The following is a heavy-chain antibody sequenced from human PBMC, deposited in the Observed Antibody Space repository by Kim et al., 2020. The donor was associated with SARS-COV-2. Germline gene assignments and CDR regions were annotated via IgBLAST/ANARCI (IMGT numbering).Heavy chain of an antibody. Sequence: SETLSLTCTVSGGSISDYYWSWIRQPPGKGLEWIGYIYYSGSTNYNPTLKSRVTISVDTSKNQFPLKLSSVTAADTAVYYCARGDAGNSYGEDWFDPWGQGTLVTVSS. D-gene: IGHD5-18*01. J-gene: IGHJ5*02. V-gene: IGHV4-59*01. CDR2: IYYSGST. CDR3: ARGDAGNSYGEDWFDP. CDR1: GGSISDYY.